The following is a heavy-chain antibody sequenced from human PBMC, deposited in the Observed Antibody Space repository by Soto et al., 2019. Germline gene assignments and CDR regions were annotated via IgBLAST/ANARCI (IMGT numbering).Heavy chain of an antibody. CDR2: IYHSGST. Sequence: PSETLSLTCAVSGYSISSGYYWGWIRQPPGKGLEWIGSIYHSGSTYYNPSLKSRVTKSVDTSKNQFSLKLSSVTAADTAVYYCARAAATGYCSSTSCYTVGFSYYYYYGMDVWGQGTTVTVSS. D-gene: IGHD2-2*02. CDR3: ARAAATGYCSSTSCYTVGFSYYYYYGMDV. J-gene: IGHJ6*02. CDR1: GYSISSGYY. V-gene: IGHV4-38-2*01.